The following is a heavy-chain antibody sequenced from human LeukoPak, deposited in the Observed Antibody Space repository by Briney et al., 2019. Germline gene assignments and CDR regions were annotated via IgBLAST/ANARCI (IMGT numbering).Heavy chain of an antibody. J-gene: IGHJ4*02. CDR3: TTRSGDFWSGFVN. D-gene: IGHD3-3*01. Sequence: ASVKVSCKVSGNSLSELSIQWVRQAPGKGLECMGGFDPEEAKMVYAQNFQGRVTMTEDTSTHTAYMELSGLTSDDTAVYYCTTRSGDFWSGFVNWGQGSLVTVFS. V-gene: IGHV1-24*01. CDR2: FDPEEAKM. CDR1: GNSLSELS.